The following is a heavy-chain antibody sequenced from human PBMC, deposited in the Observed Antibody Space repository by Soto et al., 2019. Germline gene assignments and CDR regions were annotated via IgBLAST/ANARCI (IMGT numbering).Heavy chain of an antibody. CDR3: ARDRLERRQGYFDY. CDR2: IWYDGSDK. D-gene: IGHD1-1*01. J-gene: IGHJ4*02. V-gene: IGHV3-33*01. Sequence: GSLRLSCAASGFTFSSYGMHWVRQAPGKGLEWVAVIWYDGSDKYYADSVKGRFTISRDNSKNTLYLQMNSLRAEDTAVYYCARDRLERRQGYFDYWGQGTLVTVS. CDR1: GFTFSSYG.